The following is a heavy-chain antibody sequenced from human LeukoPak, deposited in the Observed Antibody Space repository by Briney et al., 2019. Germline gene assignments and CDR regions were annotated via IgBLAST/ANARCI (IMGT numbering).Heavy chain of an antibody. V-gene: IGHV3-33*01. CDR3: ARGVSILPSGSGSYYNRGRGPPRYYGMDV. CDR1: GSTFSSYC. J-gene: IGHJ6*02. D-gene: IGHD3-10*01. Sequence: TGGSLTLSCAASGSTFSSYCMHWVRQAPGTGLEWLAVIWYDGSNKYYPDSMNGRFIISRDNSKTPLYLQMNSLRAEDTAVYYCARGVSILPSGSGSYYNRGRGPPRYYGMDVWGQGTTVTVSS. CDR2: IWYDGSNK.